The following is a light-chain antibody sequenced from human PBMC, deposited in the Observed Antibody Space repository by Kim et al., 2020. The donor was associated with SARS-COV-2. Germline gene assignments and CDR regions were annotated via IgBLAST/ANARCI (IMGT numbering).Light chain of an antibody. J-gene: IGKJ2*03. V-gene: IGKV3-15*01. Sequence: VSPRERATLTCRASQSVSSYLAWYQQKPVQAPMLLIYGASTMATVIPARFIGIVSGTEFTLTISILQSEDFAVYYCQQYNNWPLYSIGQGTKLEI. CDR2: GAS. CDR1: QSVSSY. CDR3: QQYNNWPLYS.